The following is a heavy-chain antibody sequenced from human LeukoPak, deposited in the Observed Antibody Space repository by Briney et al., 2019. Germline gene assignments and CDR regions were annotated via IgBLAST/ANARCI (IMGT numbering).Heavy chain of an antibody. V-gene: IGHV4-61*05. D-gene: IGHD6-6*01. J-gene: IGHJ4*02. CDR1: GGSISSDHY. Sequence: SETLSLTCTVSGGSISSDHYWGWIRQPPGKGLEWIGYVYYTGSTNYNPSLKSRVTMFEDKSKNQFSLRLYSVTVADTAVYYCARHFAYSSSSYFDYWGQGSLVTVSS. CDR3: ARHFAYSSSSYFDY. CDR2: VYYTGST.